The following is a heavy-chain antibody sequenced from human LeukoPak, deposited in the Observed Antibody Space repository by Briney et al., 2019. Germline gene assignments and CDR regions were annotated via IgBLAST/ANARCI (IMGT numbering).Heavy chain of an antibody. J-gene: IGHJ3*02. D-gene: IGHD3-10*01. V-gene: IGHV1-8*01. CDR3: ASSTIGSGDDAFDI. CDR2: MNPNSGNT. CDR1: GYTFTSYD. Sequence: ASVKVSCKASGYTFTSYDINWVRQATGQGLEWMGWMNPNSGNTGYAQKFQGRVTMTRNTSISTAYMELSSLRSEDTAVYYCASSTIGSGDDAFDIWGQGTMVTVSS.